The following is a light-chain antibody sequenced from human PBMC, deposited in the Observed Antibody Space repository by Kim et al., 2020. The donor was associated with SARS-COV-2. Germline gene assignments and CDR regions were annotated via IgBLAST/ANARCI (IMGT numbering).Light chain of an antibody. Sequence: LSLSPGERATLSCRASQSVSSYLAWYQQKPGQAPRLLIYDASNRATGIPARFSGSGSGTDFTLTISSLEPEDFAVYYCQQRSNSFTFGPGTKVDIK. CDR2: DAS. CDR1: QSVSSY. J-gene: IGKJ3*01. CDR3: QQRSNSFT. V-gene: IGKV3-11*01.